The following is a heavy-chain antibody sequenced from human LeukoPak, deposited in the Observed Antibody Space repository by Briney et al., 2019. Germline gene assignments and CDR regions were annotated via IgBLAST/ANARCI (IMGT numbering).Heavy chain of an antibody. CDR1: GGSISSSSYY. CDR2: IYYSGST. D-gene: IGHD3-10*01. Sequence: SETLSLTCTVSGGSISSSSYYWGWIRQPPGKGLEWIGSIYYSGSTYYNPFLKSRVTISVDTSKNQFSLKLSSVTAADTAVYYCARQPYYGSGSYYDYWGQGTLVTVSS. V-gene: IGHV4-39*01. CDR3: ARQPYYGSGSYYDY. J-gene: IGHJ4*02.